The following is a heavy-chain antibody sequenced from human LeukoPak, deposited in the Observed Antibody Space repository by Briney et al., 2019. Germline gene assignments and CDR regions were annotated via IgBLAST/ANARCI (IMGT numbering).Heavy chain of an antibody. CDR2: ISYDGSNK. J-gene: IGHJ4*02. V-gene: IGHV3-30*18. Sequence: GGSLRLSCAASGFTFSSYGMHWVRQAPGKGLEWVAVISYDGSNKYYADSVKGRFTIPRDNSKNTQYLQMNSLRAEDTAVYYCAKNRGALAAADKRRYFDYWGQGTLVTVSS. CDR1: GFTFSSYG. CDR3: AKNRGALAAADKRRYFDY. D-gene: IGHD6-13*01.